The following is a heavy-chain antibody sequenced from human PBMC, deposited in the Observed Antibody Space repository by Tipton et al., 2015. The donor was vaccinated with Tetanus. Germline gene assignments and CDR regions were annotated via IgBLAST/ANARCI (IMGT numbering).Heavy chain of an antibody. CDR1: GGSISSGGSF. Sequence: TLSLTCTVSGGSISSGGSFWSWIRQHPGKDLEWIGYIYYSGSTYYNPSLKSRVIISIDTSKNQFSLKLSSVTAADTAVYYCAKITVAHTNEFDYWGQGTLVTVSS. J-gene: IGHJ4*02. D-gene: IGHD1-14*01. CDR3: AKITVAHTNEFDY. CDR2: IYYSGST. V-gene: IGHV4-31*03.